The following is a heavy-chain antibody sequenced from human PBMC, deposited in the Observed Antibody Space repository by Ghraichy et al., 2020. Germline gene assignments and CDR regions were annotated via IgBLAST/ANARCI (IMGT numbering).Heavy chain of an antibody. CDR3: TTALVVPAYYYGMDV. CDR1: GFTFSNAW. V-gene: IGHV3-15*01. D-gene: IGHD2-2*01. Sequence: GGSLRLSCAASGFTFSNAWMSWVRQAPGKGLEWVGRIKSKTDGGTTDYAAPVKGRFTISRDDSKNTLYLQMNSLKTEDTAVYYCTTALVVPAYYYGMDVWGQGTTVTVSS. CDR2: IKSKTDGGTT. J-gene: IGHJ6*02.